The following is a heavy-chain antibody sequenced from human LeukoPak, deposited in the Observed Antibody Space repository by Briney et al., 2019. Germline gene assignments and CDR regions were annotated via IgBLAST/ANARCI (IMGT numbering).Heavy chain of an antibody. D-gene: IGHD3-22*01. CDR1: GGSISGGGQR. Sequence: SQTLSLTCTVSGGSISGGGQRWSWIRQRPGEGLEWIGNIYYGGTTYYNPSLKSRITISLDTSKNQFSLKLSSVTAADTAVYYCARICDPSGYYPGGFDPWGQGTLVTVSS. CDR2: IYYGGTT. V-gene: IGHV4-31*03. J-gene: IGHJ5*02. CDR3: ARICDPSGYYPGGFDP.